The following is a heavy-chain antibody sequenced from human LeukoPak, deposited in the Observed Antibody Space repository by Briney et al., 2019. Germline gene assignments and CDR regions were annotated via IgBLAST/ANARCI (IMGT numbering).Heavy chain of an antibody. CDR2: IYHSGST. Sequence: NPSGTLSLTCAVSGGSISSSNWWNWVRQPPGKGLEWIGEIYHSGSTNYNPSLKSRVTISVDKSKNQFSLKLSSVTAADTAVYYCARKTYDSSGLIPHPGVFDIWGQGTMVTVSS. V-gene: IGHV4-4*02. CDR1: GGSISSSNW. D-gene: IGHD3-22*01. CDR3: ARKTYDSSGLIPHPGVFDI. J-gene: IGHJ3*02.